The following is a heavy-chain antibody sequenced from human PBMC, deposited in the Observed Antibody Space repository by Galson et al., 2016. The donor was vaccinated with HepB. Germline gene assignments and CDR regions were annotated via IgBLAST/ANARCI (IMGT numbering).Heavy chain of an antibody. CDR1: GFTFSSHA. V-gene: IGHV3-21*01. D-gene: IGHD3-3*01. Sequence: SLRLSCAASGFTFSSHAMNWVRQAPGKGLEWVSYISSSSSYIYHADAVKGRFIISRGNAKKSLYLQMNSLRDEDTAVYYCAIDDWSGYYARDAFDIWGQGTMVTFSS. CDR3: AIDDWSGYYARDAFDI. CDR2: ISSSSSYI. J-gene: IGHJ3*02.